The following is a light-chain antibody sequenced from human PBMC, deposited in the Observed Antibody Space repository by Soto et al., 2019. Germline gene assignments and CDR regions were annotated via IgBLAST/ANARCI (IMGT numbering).Light chain of an antibody. Sequence: EIVLTQSPGTLSLSPGERATLSCRSSQSVSSSYLAWYQQKPGQAPRRRIYGASSRATGIPDRFSGSGSGTAFTITISRLEPEDFAVDYCQQYGSSPWTFGQGPKVGIK. CDR3: QQYGSSPWT. CDR1: QSVSSSY. V-gene: IGKV3-20*01. CDR2: GAS. J-gene: IGKJ1*01.